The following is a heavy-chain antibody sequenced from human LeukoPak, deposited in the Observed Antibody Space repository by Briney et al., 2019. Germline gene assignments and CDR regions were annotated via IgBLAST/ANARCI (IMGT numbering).Heavy chain of an antibody. D-gene: IGHD6-6*01. CDR2: INPNSGGT. Sequence: ASVKVSCKASGYTFTGYYMHWVRQAPGQGLEWMGWINPNSGGTNYAQKFQGRVTMTRDTSISTAYMELSRLRSDDTAVYYCARDGIEYSSSVWFDPWGQGTLVTVSS. CDR3: ARDGIEYSSSVWFDP. CDR1: GYTFTGYY. V-gene: IGHV1-2*02. J-gene: IGHJ5*02.